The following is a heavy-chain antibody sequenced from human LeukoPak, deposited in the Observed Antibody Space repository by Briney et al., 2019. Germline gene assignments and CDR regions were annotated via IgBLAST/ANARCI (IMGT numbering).Heavy chain of an antibody. D-gene: IGHD4-17*01. V-gene: IGHV4-31*03. J-gene: IGHJ4*02. Sequence: SETLSLTCTVSGGSISSGGYYWSWIRQHSGKGLEWTGYIDYSGSTYYNPSLKSRVTISVDTSKNQFSLKLSSVTAADTAVYYCARGRQDGDFDYWGQGTLVTVSS. CDR3: ARGRQDGDFDY. CDR1: GGSISSGGYY. CDR2: IDYSGST.